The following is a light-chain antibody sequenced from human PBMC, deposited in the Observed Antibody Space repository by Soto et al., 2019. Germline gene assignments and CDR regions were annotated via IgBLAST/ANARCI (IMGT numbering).Light chain of an antibody. CDR3: LLSYSGTRV. Sequence: QAVVTQEPSLTVSPGGTVTLTCGSSTGAVTRGHYPCWFQQKPGQAPRTLIFDISDKHSWTPARFSGSLLGGKPALTLSGAQPEDEAEYYCLLSYSGTRVFGGGTKVTVL. J-gene: IGLJ2*01. V-gene: IGLV7-46*01. CDR2: DIS. CDR1: TGAVTRGHY.